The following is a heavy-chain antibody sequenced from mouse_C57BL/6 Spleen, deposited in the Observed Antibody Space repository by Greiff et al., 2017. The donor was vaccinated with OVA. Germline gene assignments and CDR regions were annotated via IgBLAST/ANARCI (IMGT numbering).Heavy chain of an antibody. CDR2: IYPRSGNT. CDR3: ARGEDYGSGSDY. V-gene: IGHV1-81*01. J-gene: IGHJ2*01. D-gene: IGHD1-1*01. CDR1: GYTFTSYG. Sequence: VMLVESGAELARPGASVKLSCKASGYTFTSYGISWVKQRTGQGLEWIGEIYPRSGNTYYNEKFKGKATLTADKSSSTAYMELRSLTSEDSAVYFCARGEDYGSGSDYWGQGTTLTVSS.